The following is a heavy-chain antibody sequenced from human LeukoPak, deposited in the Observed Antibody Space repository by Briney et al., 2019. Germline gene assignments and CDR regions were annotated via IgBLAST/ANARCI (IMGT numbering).Heavy chain of an antibody. CDR2: MYTSGST. D-gene: IGHD3-10*01. V-gene: IGHV4-61*02. CDR3: AREPLWFGDLGFDS. J-gene: IGHJ4*02. Sequence: SQTLSLTCTVSGGSISSGSYYWSWIRQPAGMGLEWIGRMYTSGSTDYNPSLKSRVTISGDTSKNQFSLNLTSVTAADTAVYYCAREPLWFGDLGFDSWGQGTLVTVSS. CDR1: GGSISSGSYY.